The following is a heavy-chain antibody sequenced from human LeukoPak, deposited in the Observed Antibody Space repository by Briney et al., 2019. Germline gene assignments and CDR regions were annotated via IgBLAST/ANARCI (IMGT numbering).Heavy chain of an antibody. J-gene: IGHJ5*02. D-gene: IGHD3-22*01. Sequence: GGSLRLSCAASGFTFSSYAMHWVRQAPGKGLEWVAVISYDRSNKYYADSVKGRFTISRDNSKNTLYLQMNSLRAEDTAVYFCARENYDSSGYRFDPWGQGTLVTVSS. CDR1: GFTFSSYA. V-gene: IGHV3-30-3*01. CDR2: ISYDRSNK. CDR3: ARENYDSSGYRFDP.